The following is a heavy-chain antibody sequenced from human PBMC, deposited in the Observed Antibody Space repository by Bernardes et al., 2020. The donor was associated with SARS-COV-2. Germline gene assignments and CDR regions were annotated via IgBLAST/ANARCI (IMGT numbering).Heavy chain of an antibody. J-gene: IGHJ4*02. CDR1: GFSFSSYW. CDR3: AKFGLEAEMDW. D-gene: IGHD3-9*01. CDR2: INRDGSEE. V-gene: IGHV3-7*01. Sequence: GGSLSLSCAASGFSFSSYWMHWVRQVPGKGLEWLANINRDGSEEYYVDSVRGRFTISRDNAKNSLYLQMNNLGVEDTAVYHCAKFGLEAEMDWWGQGILAIVSS.